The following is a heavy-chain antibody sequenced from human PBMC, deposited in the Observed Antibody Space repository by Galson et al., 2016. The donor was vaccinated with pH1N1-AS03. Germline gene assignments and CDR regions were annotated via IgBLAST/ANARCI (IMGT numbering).Heavy chain of an antibody. V-gene: IGHV5-51*01. D-gene: IGHD2-15*01. Sequence: QSGAEVKKPGDSLTISCQASGYIFTSFWIGWVRQMPGKGLEWMGIIYPDDSDTRYSPSFQGQVTISADKSITTAYLQWTRLKASATAIYYCAKRYGYYFDYWGQGTPVTVSS. J-gene: IGHJ4*02. CDR2: IYPDDSDT. CDR3: AKRYGYYFDY. CDR1: GYIFTSFW.